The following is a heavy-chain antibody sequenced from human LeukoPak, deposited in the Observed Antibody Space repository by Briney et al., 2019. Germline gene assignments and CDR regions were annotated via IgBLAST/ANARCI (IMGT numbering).Heavy chain of an antibody. J-gene: IGHJ4*02. V-gene: IGHV3-7*01. CDR1: GFSFSTLW. CDR3: AGASYGGYDLYFDY. D-gene: IGHD5-12*01. Sequence: GGSLRLSCVTSGFSFSTLWMNWVRQAPGKGLEWVANIKEDGSEKYYVDSVKGRFTISRDNAKNSLYLQMNSLRAEDTAVYYCAGASYGGYDLYFDYWGQGTLVTVSS. CDR2: IKEDGSEK.